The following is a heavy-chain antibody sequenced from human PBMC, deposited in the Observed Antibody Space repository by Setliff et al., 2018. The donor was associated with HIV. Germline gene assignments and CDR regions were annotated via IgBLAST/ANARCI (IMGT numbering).Heavy chain of an antibody. CDR1: GYTFTGYN. Sequence: GASVKVSCKASGYTFTGYNINWVRQATGQGLEWVQQATGQGLEWMGWMNPNSGNTDYAQKFQGRVTITRNTSISTAYMELSSLRSEDTAVYYCARVRLSMVRGPFDAFDIWGQGTMVTVSS. J-gene: IGHJ3*02. V-gene: IGHV1-8*03. CDR2: MNPNSGNT. D-gene: IGHD3-10*01. CDR3: ARVRLSMVRGPFDAFDI.